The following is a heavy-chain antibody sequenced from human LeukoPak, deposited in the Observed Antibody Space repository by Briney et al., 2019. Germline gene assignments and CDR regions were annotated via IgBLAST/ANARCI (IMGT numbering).Heavy chain of an antibody. J-gene: IGHJ4*02. Sequence: GGSLRLSCAASGFTFSNAWMSWVRQTPGKGLEWVGRIKSKTDCGTTDYVAPGKGRFTISRDHSKNTLYLQMNSLKSEDTAVYYCTTDYGSGSYRYFNYWGQGTLVTVSS. CDR3: TTDYGSGSYRYFNY. CDR2: IKSKTDCGTT. V-gene: IGHV3-15*01. D-gene: IGHD3-10*01. CDR1: GFTFSNAW.